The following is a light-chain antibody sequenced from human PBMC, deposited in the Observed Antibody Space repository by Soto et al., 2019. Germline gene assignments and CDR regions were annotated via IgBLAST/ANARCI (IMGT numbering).Light chain of an antibody. CDR1: RSDVGGYKY. J-gene: IGLJ2*01. Sequence: QSALTQPRSVSGSPGQSVTISCTGSRSDVGGYKYVSWYQQFPGKAPKLIIYDVAKRPSGVPGRFSGSKSGNTASLTISGLKAEDEGDYYCCSYGGGRTPLGFGGGTKLTVL. CDR3: CSYGGGRTPLG. CDR2: DVA. V-gene: IGLV2-11*01.